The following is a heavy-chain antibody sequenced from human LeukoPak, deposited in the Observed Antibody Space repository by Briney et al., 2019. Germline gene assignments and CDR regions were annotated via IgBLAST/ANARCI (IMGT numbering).Heavy chain of an antibody. Sequence: GESLKISCKASGYIFSNHWIGWVRQMPGRGLEYMGIIYPGDSDTRYSPSFQGQVTISADKSISTAYLQWSSLKASDTAMYYCARVMGSGWTLYYFDYWGQGTLVTVSS. CDR2: IYPGDSDT. CDR3: ARVMGSGWTLYYFDY. D-gene: IGHD6-19*01. CDR1: GYIFSNHW. V-gene: IGHV5-51*01. J-gene: IGHJ4*02.